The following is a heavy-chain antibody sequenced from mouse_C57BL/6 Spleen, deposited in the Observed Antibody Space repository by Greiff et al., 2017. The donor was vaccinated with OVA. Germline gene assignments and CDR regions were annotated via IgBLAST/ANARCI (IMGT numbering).Heavy chain of an antibody. CDR1: GYTFTDYE. CDR2: IDPETGGT. V-gene: IGHV1-15*01. Sequence: VQLQQSGAELVRPGASVTLSCKASGYTFTDYEMHWVKQTPVHGLEWIGAIDPETGGTAYNQKFKGKAILTADKSSSTAYMELRSLTSEDSAVYYCTSRDWDYFDYWGQGTTLTVSS. J-gene: IGHJ2*01. D-gene: IGHD4-1*01. CDR3: TSRDWDYFDY.